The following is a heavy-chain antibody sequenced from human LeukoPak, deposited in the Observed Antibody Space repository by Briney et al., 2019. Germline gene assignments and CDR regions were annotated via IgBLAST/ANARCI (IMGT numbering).Heavy chain of an antibody. CDR1: GYSISSGYY. CDR2: IYYSGST. J-gene: IGHJ4*02. CDR3: ARQDFGSGILPGY. V-gene: IGHV4-38-2*02. Sequence: SETLSLTCTVSGYSISSGYYWGWIRQPPGKGLEWIGCIYYSGSTYYNPSLKSRVTLSIDTSKSQFSLRLSSVTAADTAVYYCARQDFGSGILPGYWGQGTLVTVSS. D-gene: IGHD3-10*01.